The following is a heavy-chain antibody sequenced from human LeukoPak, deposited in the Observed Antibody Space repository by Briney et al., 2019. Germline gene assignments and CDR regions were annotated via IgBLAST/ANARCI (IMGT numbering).Heavy chain of an antibody. CDR1: GFTFNSYW. V-gene: IGHV3-23*01. CDR3: AKRSAESSGYFNY. D-gene: IGHD6-19*01. CDR2: ISGSGGST. Sequence: GGSLRLSCVASGFTFNSYWMSWVRQAPGKGLEWVSAISGSGGSTYYADSVKGRFTISRDNSKNTLYLQMNSLRAEDTAVYYCAKRSAESSGYFNYWGQGILVTVSS. J-gene: IGHJ4*02.